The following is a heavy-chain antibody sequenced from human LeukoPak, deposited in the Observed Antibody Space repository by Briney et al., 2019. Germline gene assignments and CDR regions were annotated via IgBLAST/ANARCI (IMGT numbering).Heavy chain of an antibody. D-gene: IGHD3-22*01. V-gene: IGHV3-48*02. CDR3: ARDRYYDSSGYYNPDY. CDR2: ISSSSSSTI. CDR1: GFSFSSYS. J-gene: IGHJ4*02. Sequence: GGSLRLSCAASGFSFSSYSMNWVRQAPGKGLEWVSYISSSSSSTIYYADSVKGRFTISRDNAKNSLYLQMNSLRDEDTAVYYCARDRYYDSSGYYNPDYWGQGTLVTVSS.